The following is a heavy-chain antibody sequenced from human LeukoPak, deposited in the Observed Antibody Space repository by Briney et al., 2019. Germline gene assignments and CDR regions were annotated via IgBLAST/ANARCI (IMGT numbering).Heavy chain of an antibody. D-gene: IGHD2-2*01. CDR2: INPNSGGT. J-gene: IGHJ3*02. CDR1: GYTFTGYY. V-gene: IGHV1-2*04. CDR3: ARVGKYQLLAHAFDI. Sequence: GASVKVSCKASGYTFTGYYMHWVRQAPGQGLEWMGWINPNSGGTNYAQKFQGWVTMTRDTSISTAYMELSRLRSDDTAVYYCARVGKYQLLAHAFDIWGQGTMVTVSS.